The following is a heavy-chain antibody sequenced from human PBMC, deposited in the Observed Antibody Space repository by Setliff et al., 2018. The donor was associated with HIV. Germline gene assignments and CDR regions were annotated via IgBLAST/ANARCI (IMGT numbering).Heavy chain of an antibody. CDR2: IYTSGST. CDR3: ARDATSEGYMDV. J-gene: IGHJ6*03. Sequence: KTSETLSLTCTVSGGSISSYSWSWIRQPPGKGLEWIGYIYTSGSTNYNPSLKSRVTISVDTSENQFSLKLTSVTAADTAMYFCARDATSEGYMDVWGKGTTVT. CDR1: GGSISSYS. V-gene: IGHV4-4*08.